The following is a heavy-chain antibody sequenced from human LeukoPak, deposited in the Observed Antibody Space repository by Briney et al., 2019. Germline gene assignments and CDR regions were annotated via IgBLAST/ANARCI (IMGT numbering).Heavy chain of an antibody. J-gene: IGHJ4*02. CDR2: IKQNGGEI. D-gene: IGHD1-26*01. CDR3: ARDKIVGPTNFDY. Sequence: PGGSLRLSCAASGFRFSDYWMSRVRQVPGKGLEWVANIKQNGGEIYYVDSVKGRFTISRDNAKNSLYLQMNSLRAEDTAIYYCARDKIVGPTNFDYWGQGTLVTVSS. V-gene: IGHV3-7*03. CDR1: GFRFSDYW.